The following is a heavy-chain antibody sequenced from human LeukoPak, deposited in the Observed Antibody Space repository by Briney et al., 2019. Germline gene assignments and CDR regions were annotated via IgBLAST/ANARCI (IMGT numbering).Heavy chain of an antibody. CDR1: GYTFTSYD. J-gene: IGHJ4*02. CDR3: ARGLFVSRSSSWYPLGY. V-gene: IGHV1-8*01. CDR2: MSPNSGNT. Sequence: GASVKVSCKASGYTFTSYDINWVRRATGQGLEWMGWMSPNSGNTGYAQKFQGRVTMTRNTSISTAYMELSSLRSEDTAVYYCARGLFVSRSSSWYPLGYWGQGTLVTVSS. D-gene: IGHD6-13*01.